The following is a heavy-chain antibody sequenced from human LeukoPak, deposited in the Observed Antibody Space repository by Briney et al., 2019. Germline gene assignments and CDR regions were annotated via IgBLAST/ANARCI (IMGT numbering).Heavy chain of an antibody. Sequence: ASVKVSCKASGYTFTSYDINWVRQATGQGLEWMGWMNPNSGNTGYAQKFQGRVTMTRNTSISTAYMELSSLRSEDTAVYYCARFRYSSSWYARFDPWGQGTLVTVSS. D-gene: IGHD6-13*01. V-gene: IGHV1-8*01. CDR3: ARFRYSSSWYARFDP. CDR2: MNPNSGNT. J-gene: IGHJ5*02. CDR1: GYTFTSYD.